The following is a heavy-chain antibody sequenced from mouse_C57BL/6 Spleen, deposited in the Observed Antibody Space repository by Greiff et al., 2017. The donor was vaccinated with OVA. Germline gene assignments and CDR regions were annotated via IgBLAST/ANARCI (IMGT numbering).Heavy chain of an antibody. V-gene: IGHV1-42*01. J-gene: IGHJ4*01. CDR3: ARHPYYYAMDY. CDR2: INPSTGGT. Sequence: VQLQQSGPELVKPGASVKISCKASGYSFTGYYMNWVKQSPEKSLEWIGEINPSTGGTTYNQKFKAKATLTVDKSSSTAYMQLKSLTSEDSAVYYCARHPYYYAMDYWGQGTSVTVSS. CDR1: GYSFTGYY.